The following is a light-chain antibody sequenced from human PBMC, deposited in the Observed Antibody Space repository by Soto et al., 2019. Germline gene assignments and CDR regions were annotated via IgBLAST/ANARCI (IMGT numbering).Light chain of an antibody. CDR1: SNDVGGYKY. Sequence: QSALTQPASVSGSPGQSITISCTGTSNDVGGYKYVSWYQQHPGKAPKLKIYEVSNRPSGVSYRFSGFKFGNTASLTISGLRAGEEAVYYCTSYTEYNTVIFGGGTQLTA. CDR3: TSYTEYNTVI. V-gene: IGLV2-14*01. CDR2: EVS. J-gene: IGLJ7*02.